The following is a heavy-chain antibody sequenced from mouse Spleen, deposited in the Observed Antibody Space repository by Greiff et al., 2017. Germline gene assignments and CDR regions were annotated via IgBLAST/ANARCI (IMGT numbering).Heavy chain of an antibody. CDR2: ISSGGSYT. D-gene: IGHD2-3*01. Sequence: EVKLMESGGDLVKPGGSLKLSCAASGFTFSSYGMSWVRQTPDKRLEWVATISSGGSYTYYPDSVKGRFTISRDNAKNTLYLQMSSLKSEDTAMYYCARHDDGMDYWGQGTSVTVSS. CDR3: ARHDDGMDY. J-gene: IGHJ4*01. V-gene: IGHV5-6*01. CDR1: GFTFSSYG.